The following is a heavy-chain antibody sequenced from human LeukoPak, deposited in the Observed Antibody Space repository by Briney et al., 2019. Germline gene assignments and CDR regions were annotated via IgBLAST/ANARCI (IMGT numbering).Heavy chain of an antibody. J-gene: IGHJ4*02. CDR2: IFHRGST. CDR3: ARMAYYFDSGSYYMGFFDY. D-gene: IGHD3-10*01. Sequence: SETLSLTCTVSGYSISTDYFWGWIRRPPGKGWEWIGSIFHRGSTYYNPSLNSRVTISVDTSRNQFSLQLSSVTAADTAVYYCARMAYYFDSGSYYMGFFDYWGQGTLFTVSS. CDR1: GYSISTDYF. V-gene: IGHV4-38-2*02.